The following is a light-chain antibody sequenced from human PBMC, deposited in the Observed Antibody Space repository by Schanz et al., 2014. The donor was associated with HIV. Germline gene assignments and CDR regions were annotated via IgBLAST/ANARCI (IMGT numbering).Light chain of an antibody. Sequence: QSALTQPPSVSAASGQKVTISCSGSTSNIGNNYVSWYQQVPGRAPKLLIYDSNKRPSGIPDRFSASKSATSATLGITGLQGGDDADYYCGTWDSSLSSVVFGGGTKLTVL. CDR3: GTWDSSLSSVV. CDR1: TSNIGNNY. CDR2: DSN. J-gene: IGLJ2*01. V-gene: IGLV1-51*01.